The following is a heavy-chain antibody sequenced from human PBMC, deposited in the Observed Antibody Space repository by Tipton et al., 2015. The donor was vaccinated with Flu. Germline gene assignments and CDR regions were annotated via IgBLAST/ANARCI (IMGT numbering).Heavy chain of an antibody. CDR3: ARGYDILTDGGGYFDD. Sequence: QVQLVQSGGGVVQPGRSLRLSCAASGFTFSSYAMHWVRQAPGKGLEWVAGRWYDGSNKYYADSVKGRFTISRDNSKNTLYLQMNSLRAEDTAVYYCARGYDILTDGGGYFDDWGQGTLVTVSS. D-gene: IGHD3-9*01. CDR2: RWYDGSNK. CDR1: GFTFSSYA. V-gene: IGHV3-33*01. J-gene: IGHJ4*02.